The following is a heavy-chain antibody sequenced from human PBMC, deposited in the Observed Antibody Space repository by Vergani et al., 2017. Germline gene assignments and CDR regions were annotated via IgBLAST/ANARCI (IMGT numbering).Heavy chain of an antibody. J-gene: IGHJ4*02. CDR1: GGTFSSYT. CDR2: IIPILGIA. V-gene: IGHV1-69*08. Sequence: QVQLVQSGAEVKKPGSSVKVSCKASGGTFSSYTISWVRQAPGQGLEWMGRIIPILGIANYAQKFQGRVTITADKSPSTAYMELSSLRSEDTAVYYCARDSSSWPFDYWGQGTLVTVSS. CDR3: ARDSSSWPFDY. D-gene: IGHD6-13*01.